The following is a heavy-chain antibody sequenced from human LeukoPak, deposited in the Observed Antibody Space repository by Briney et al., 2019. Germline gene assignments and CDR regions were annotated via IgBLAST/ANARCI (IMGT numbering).Heavy chain of an antibody. J-gene: IGHJ4*02. CDR2: ISYDGSNK. V-gene: IGHV3-30*18. CDR1: GFTFSSYG. Sequence: GGSLRLSCAASGFTFSSYGMHWVRQAPGKGLEWVAVISYDGSNKYYADSVKGRFTISRDNSKNTLYLQMNSLRAEDTAVYYCAKDRYSSGWIFDYWGQGTLVTVSS. CDR3: AKDRYSSGWIFDY. D-gene: IGHD6-19*01.